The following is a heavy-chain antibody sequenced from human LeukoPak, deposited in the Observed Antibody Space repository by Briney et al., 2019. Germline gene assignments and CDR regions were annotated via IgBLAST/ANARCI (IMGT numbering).Heavy chain of an antibody. J-gene: IGHJ4*02. CDR3: AKPITIFDYFDY. V-gene: IGHV3-74*01. Sequence: GGSLRLSCAASGFTFSSYWMHWVRQAPGKGLVWVSRINSDGSSTSYADSVKGRFTISRDNAKNTLYLQMNSLRAEDTGVYYCAKPITIFDYFDYWGQGTLVTVSS. CDR1: GFTFSSYW. D-gene: IGHD3-3*01. CDR2: INSDGSST.